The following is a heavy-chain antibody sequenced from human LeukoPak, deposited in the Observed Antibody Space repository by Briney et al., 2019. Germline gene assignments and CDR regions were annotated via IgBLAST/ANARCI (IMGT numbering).Heavy chain of an antibody. D-gene: IGHD2-15*01. CDR1: GFTFSSYA. J-gene: IGHJ4*02. V-gene: IGHV3-30*04. CDR2: VLYDGSNK. CDR3: AGLGYCSGGSCYSVLDY. Sequence: GRSLRLSCAASGFTFSSYAMHWVRQAPGKGLEWVAVVLYDGSNKYYADSVKGRFTISRDNSKNTLYLQMNSLRLEDTAVYYCAGLGYCSGGSCYSVLDYWGQGTLVTVSS.